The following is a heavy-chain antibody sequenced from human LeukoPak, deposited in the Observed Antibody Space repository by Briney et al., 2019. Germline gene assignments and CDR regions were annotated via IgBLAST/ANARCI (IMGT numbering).Heavy chain of an antibody. CDR3: ATADVVGYYYYYRDV. V-gene: IGHV1-69*01. CDR2: IIPIFGTT. J-gene: IGHJ6*03. Sequence: ASVKVSCKAFGGTFNSYAISWVRQAPGQGLEWMGGIIPIFGTTKYAQKFQGRATITADESTSTAYMELSSLRSEDTAVYYCATADVVGYYYYYRDVWGKGTTVTVSS. CDR1: GGTFNSYA. D-gene: IGHD2-15*01.